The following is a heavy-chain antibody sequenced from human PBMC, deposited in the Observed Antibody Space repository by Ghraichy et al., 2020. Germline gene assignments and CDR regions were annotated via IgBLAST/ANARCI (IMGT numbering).Heavy chain of an antibody. V-gene: IGHV3-23*01. D-gene: IGHD4-11*01. CDR1: GFIFNNYA. CDR2: IAGSGAAYTI. Sequence: GGSLRLSCATSGFIFNNYAISWVHQAPGKGLEWVSSIAGSGAAYTIYYADSAKGRFTISRDISKNTPYLQMSSLRAEDTAVYYCAKEMFSDYNDNSPKGFFDYWGQGTLVTVSS. J-gene: IGHJ4*02. CDR3: AKEMFSDYNDNSPKGFFDY.